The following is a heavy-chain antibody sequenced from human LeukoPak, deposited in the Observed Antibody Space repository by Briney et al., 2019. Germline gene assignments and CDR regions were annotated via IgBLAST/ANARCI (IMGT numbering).Heavy chain of an antibody. CDR1: GYTFTGYY. D-gene: IGHD6-13*01. J-gene: IGHJ4*02. CDR2: INPNSGAT. V-gene: IGHV1-2*02. Sequence: ASVKVSCKASGYTFTGYYMHWVRQAPGQGLEWMGWINPNSGATNYAQKFQGRVTMARDTSISTAYMELSRLRSDDTAVYYCARDLRASSWFDYWGQETLVTVSS. CDR3: ARDLRASSWFDY.